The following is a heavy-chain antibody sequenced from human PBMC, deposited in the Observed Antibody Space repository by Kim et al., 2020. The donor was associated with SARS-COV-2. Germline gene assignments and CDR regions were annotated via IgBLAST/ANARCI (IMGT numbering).Heavy chain of an antibody. V-gene: IGHV4-59*01. CDR3: ARARGVIGHTDY. Sequence: NYTPSLKSRVTISVDTSKNQFSLKLSSVTAADTAVYYCARARGVIGHTDYWGQGTLVTVSS. D-gene: IGHD3-10*01. J-gene: IGHJ4*02.